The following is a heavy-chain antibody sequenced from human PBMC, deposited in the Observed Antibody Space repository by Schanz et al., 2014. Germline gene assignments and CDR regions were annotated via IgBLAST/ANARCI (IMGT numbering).Heavy chain of an antibody. CDR1: GGTFSTYT. J-gene: IGHJ4*02. Sequence: QVQLVQSGAEVKKPGSSVKVSCKASGGTFSTYTISWVRQAPGQGLEWLGWISGSNGNTNYTQKFQGRLTITADKSTSTAYMELSSLRSEDTAMYYCARDYYDSSGYYYCDYWGQGTLVTVSS. CDR2: ISGSNGNT. D-gene: IGHD3-22*01. V-gene: IGHV1-69*08. CDR3: ARDYYDSSGYYYCDY.